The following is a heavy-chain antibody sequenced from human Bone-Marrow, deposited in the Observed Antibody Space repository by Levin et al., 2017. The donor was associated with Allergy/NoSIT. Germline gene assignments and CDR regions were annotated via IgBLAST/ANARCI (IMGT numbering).Heavy chain of an antibody. V-gene: IGHV4-61*02. D-gene: IGHD6-13*01. CDR2: MFAGGAA. J-gene: IGHJ5*02. CDR3: ARDETFNSWHVGWFDP. Sequence: LRLSCTVSGGSINNTNHYWSWIRQPAGTGLEWIGRMFAGGAATYNRSLRSRVTISIDTSKNQFSLKLTSVTAADTAVYYCARDETFNSWHVGWFDPWGQGTLVTVSS. CDR1: GGSINNTNHY.